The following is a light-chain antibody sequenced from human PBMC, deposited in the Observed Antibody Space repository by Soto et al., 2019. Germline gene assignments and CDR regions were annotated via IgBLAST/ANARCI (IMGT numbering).Light chain of an antibody. CDR3: QQYGSSPRT. Sequence: DIVLTQSPGTLSLSPGERATLSCRASLSVSSNYLAWYQQKPRQAPRLLIYGASSRATGIPDRFSGSGSETDFTLTISRLEPEDFAVYYCQQYGSSPRTFGQGTKVEIK. J-gene: IGKJ1*01. V-gene: IGKV3-20*01. CDR1: LSVSSNY. CDR2: GAS.